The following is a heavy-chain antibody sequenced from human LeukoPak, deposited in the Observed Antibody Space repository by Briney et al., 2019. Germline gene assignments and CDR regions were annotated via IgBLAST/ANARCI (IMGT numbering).Heavy chain of an antibody. CDR3: ARVPTYYYDSSGYSFDY. D-gene: IGHD3-22*01. CDR1: GGSISSGDYY. V-gene: IGHV4-30-4*01. CDR2: IYYSGST. J-gene: IGHJ4*02. Sequence: SETLSLTCTVSGGSISSGDYYWRWLRQPPGTGLEWIGYIYYSGSTYYNPSLKSRVTISVDTSKNQFSLKLSSVTAADTAVYYCARVPTYYYDSSGYSFDYWGQGTLVTVSS.